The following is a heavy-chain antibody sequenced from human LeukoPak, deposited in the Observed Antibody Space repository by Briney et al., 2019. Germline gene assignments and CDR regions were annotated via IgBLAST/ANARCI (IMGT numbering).Heavy chain of an antibody. V-gene: IGHV4-59*11. CDR3: ARAGSSWRPGGGPFDY. CDR1: GGSIDGQY. CDR2: IHSNGGT. J-gene: IGHJ4*02. D-gene: IGHD6-13*01. Sequence: SETLSLTCTVSGGSIDGQYWSWVRQPPGKGLEWIGYIHSNGGTKYNPSLKSQFTMSVDTSKNQFSLKLSSVTAADTAVYYCARAGSSWRPGGGPFDYWGQGTLVTVSS.